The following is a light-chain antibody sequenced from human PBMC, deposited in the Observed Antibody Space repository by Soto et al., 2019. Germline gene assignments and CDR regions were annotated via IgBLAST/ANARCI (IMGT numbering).Light chain of an antibody. CDR2: DDS. CDR3: QVLDSNSDHVV. J-gene: IGLJ2*01. Sequence: SYELTQSPSVSVAPGQTARISCGGNNIGIKSVHWYQQKPGQAPVVAVYDDSARPSGIPERFSGSNSGNTATLTISRVEAGDEADYYCQVLDSNSDHVVFGGGTKLTVL. V-gene: IGLV3-21*02. CDR1: NIGIKS.